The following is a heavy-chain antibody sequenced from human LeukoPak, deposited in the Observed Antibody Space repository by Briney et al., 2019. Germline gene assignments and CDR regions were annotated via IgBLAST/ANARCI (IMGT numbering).Heavy chain of an antibody. D-gene: IGHD3-3*01. CDR1: GGSISSNGYY. V-gene: IGHV4-39*07. CDR2: IYYSGIT. CDR3: ARAGRITIFGVVMRAFDI. Sequence: SETLSLTCTVSGGSISSNGYYWGWIRQCPGEGLEWIGNIYYSGITYYNASLKSRVTISVDTSKNQFSLKLSSVTAADTAVYYCARAGRITIFGVVMRAFDIWGQGTMVTVSS. J-gene: IGHJ3*02.